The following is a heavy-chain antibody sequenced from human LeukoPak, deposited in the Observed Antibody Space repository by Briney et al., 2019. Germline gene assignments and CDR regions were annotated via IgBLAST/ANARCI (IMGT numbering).Heavy chain of an antibody. D-gene: IGHD2-2*01. V-gene: IGHV5-51*01. CDR1: GYSFTSYW. J-gene: IGHJ3*02. Sequence: GESLKISCKGSGYSFTSYWIGWVRQMPGKGLEWMGIIYPGDPDTRYSPSFQGQVTISADKSISTAYLQWSSLKASDTAMYYCARLTGCSSTSCYDAFDIWGQGTMVTVSS. CDR3: ARLTGCSSTSCYDAFDI. CDR2: IYPGDPDT.